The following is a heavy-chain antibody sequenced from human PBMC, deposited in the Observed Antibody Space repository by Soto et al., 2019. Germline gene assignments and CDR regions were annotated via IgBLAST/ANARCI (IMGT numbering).Heavy chain of an antibody. Sequence: QVQLVQSGAEVKKPGASVKVSCKASGYTLTSYDINWVRQATGQGLEWMGWMNPNSGDRGYAQKSQGRVTMTGNTTISTAYMELRSLRSEDTAVYYCARGSWCGEFGNVDDGIDVWGQGTTVTVSS. J-gene: IGHJ6*02. CDR1: GYTLTSYD. CDR2: MNPNSGDR. D-gene: IGHD3-10*01. V-gene: IGHV1-8*01. CDR3: ARGSWCGEFGNVDDGIDV.